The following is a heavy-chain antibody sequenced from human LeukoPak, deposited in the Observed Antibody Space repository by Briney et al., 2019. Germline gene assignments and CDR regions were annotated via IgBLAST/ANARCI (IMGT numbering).Heavy chain of an antibody. J-gene: IGHJ4*02. CDR2: ISYDGSNK. CDR3: ARQNKKLWFGEYFDY. D-gene: IGHD3-10*01. Sequence: AGGSLRLSCAASGFTFSSYAMHWVRQAPGKGLEWVAVISYDGSNKYYADSVKGRFTISRDSPKNTLYLQMNSLRAGDTAVYYCARQNKKLWFGEYFDYWGQGTLVTVSS. V-gene: IGHV3-30-3*01. CDR1: GFTFSSYA.